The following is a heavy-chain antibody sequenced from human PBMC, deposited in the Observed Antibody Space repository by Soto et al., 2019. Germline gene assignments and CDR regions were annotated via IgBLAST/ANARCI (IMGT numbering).Heavy chain of an antibody. Sequence: QVQLVESGGGVVQPGRSLRLSCAASGFTFSSYAMHWVRQAPGKGLGWVAVISYDGSNKYYADSVKGRFTISRDNSKNTLYLQMNGLRAEDTAVYYCARDEIRFSWAYGMDVWGQGTTVTVSS. CDR1: GFTFSSYA. V-gene: IGHV3-30-3*01. CDR2: ISYDGSNK. D-gene: IGHD3-3*01. J-gene: IGHJ6*02. CDR3: ARDEIRFSWAYGMDV.